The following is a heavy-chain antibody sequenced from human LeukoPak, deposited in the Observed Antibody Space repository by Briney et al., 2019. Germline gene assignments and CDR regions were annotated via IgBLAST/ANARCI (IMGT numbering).Heavy chain of an antibody. D-gene: IGHD3-10*01. CDR2: ISYGGIT. CDR3: ARSIYGSGMDWFDP. CDR1: GGSISSSSYY. V-gene: IGHV4-39*07. J-gene: IGHJ5*02. Sequence: SETLSLTCTVSGGSISSSSYYWGWIRQPPGKGLEWIGSISYGGITYYNPSLKSRVTISVDTSKNQFSRKLSSVTAADTAVYYCARSIYGSGMDWFDPWGQGTLVTVSS.